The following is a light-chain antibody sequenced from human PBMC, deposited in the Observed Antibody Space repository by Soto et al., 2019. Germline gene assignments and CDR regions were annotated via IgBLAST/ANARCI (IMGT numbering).Light chain of an antibody. CDR3: QQYNTLIP. CDR1: QSVSSN. V-gene: IGKV3-15*01. Sequence: EIVMTQSPATLSVSPGERATLSCRASQSVSSNLAWYQQKPGQAPRLLIYGASTRATGIPARFSGSGSGTEFTLTISRLQSEDFAVYYRQQYNTLIPFGQGTRLENK. CDR2: GAS. J-gene: IGKJ5*01.